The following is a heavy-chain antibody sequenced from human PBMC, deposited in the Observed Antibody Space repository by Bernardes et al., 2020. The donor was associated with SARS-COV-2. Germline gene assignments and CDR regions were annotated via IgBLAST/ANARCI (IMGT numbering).Heavy chain of an antibody. CDR3: ARGPGCSSTSCSSLPRGGRWIQLPRFDP. Sequence: SETLSLTCAVYGGSFSGYYWSWIRQPPGKGLEWVGEINHSGSTNYNPSLKSRVTISVDTSKNQFSLKLSSVTAADTAVYYCARGPGCSSTSCSSLPRGGRWIQLPRFDPWGQGTLVTVSS. J-gene: IGHJ5*02. D-gene: IGHD2-2*01. V-gene: IGHV4-34*01. CDR2: INHSGST. CDR1: GGSFSGYY.